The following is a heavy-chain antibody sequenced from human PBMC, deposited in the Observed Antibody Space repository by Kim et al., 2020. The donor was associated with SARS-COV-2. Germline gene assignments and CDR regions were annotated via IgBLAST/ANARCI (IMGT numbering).Heavy chain of an antibody. D-gene: IGHD5-12*01. V-gene: IGHV3-72*01. Sequence: GGSLRLSCLVSGFSFSEHYMDWVRQAPGKGLEWVGRSRNRGNNYITEYAASVNGRSTISRDDSQNSLFLQINSLKTEDTAVYYCVRGDEFSGYPLRNWGQGTLVTVSS. CDR2: SRNRGNNYIT. CDR1: GFSFSEHY. CDR3: VRGDEFSGYPLRN. J-gene: IGHJ4*02.